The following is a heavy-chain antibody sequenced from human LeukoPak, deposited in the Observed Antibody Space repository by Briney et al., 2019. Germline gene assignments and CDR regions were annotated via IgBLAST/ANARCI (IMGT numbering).Heavy chain of an antibody. Sequence: QPGGSLRLSCAASGFIFNSYGMHWVRQAPGKGLEWVAFIRYDGSNKYYADSVKGRFTISRDNSKNTLYLQMNSLRAEDTAVYYCAKDFSYYDSSGPDAFDIWGQGTMVTVSS. CDR3: AKDFSYYDSSGPDAFDI. CDR2: IRYDGSNK. CDR1: GFIFNSYG. J-gene: IGHJ3*02. V-gene: IGHV3-30*02. D-gene: IGHD3-22*01.